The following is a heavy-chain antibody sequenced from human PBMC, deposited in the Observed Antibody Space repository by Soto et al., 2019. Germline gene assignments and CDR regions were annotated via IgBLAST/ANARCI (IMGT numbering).Heavy chain of an antibody. J-gene: IGHJ6*03. CDR1: GFTFSSYW. D-gene: IGHD3-10*01. CDR2: INSDGSST. V-gene: IGHV3-74*01. Sequence: GGSLRLSCAASGFTFSSYWMHWVRQAPGKGLVWVSRINSDGSSTSYADSVKGRFTISRDNAKNTLYLQMNSLRAEDTAVYYCARDSRGKWFGELHYMDVWGKGTTVTVSS. CDR3: ARDSRGKWFGELHYMDV.